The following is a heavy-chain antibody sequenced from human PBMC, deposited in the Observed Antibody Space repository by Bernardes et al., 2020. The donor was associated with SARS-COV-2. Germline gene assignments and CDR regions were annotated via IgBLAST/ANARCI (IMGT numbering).Heavy chain of an antibody. V-gene: IGHV3-30*18. CDR2: ISYDGCKK. Sequence: GGSLRLSCAASGFTFNNFGMHWVRQAPGRGLEWVSVISYDGCKKYYADSLEGRFTISKDNSKNTVYLQMNNLRAEDTAIYYCAKGQAIFWIRPYNSGMDGWGQGTTLTVSS. D-gene: IGHD5-18*01. J-gene: IGHJ6*02. CDR3: AKGQAIFWIRPYNSGMDG. CDR1: GFTFNNFG.